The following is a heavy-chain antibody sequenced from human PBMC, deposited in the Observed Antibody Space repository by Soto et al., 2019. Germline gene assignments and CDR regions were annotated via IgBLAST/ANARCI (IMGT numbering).Heavy chain of an antibody. CDR3: ARGNSYGFVNWFDP. Sequence: PSETLSLTCTVSGDSISSADHYWSWIRQHPGKGLEWIGYIYYGGSTYYNPSLKSRVFISVDTSKNQFSLHLTSVTATDTAVYYCARGNSYGFVNWFDPWGQGTLVPSPQ. CDR1: GDSISSADHY. D-gene: IGHD3-3*01. J-gene: IGHJ5*02. V-gene: IGHV4-31*03. CDR2: IYYGGST.